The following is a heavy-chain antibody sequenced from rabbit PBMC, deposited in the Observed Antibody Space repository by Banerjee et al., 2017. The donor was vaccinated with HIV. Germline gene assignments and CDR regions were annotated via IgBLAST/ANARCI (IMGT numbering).Heavy chain of an antibody. CDR1: GFSFSTTHY. D-gene: IGHD1-1*01. CDR3: ARTYGVSNAYYNL. J-gene: IGHJ4*01. Sequence: QEQLGESGGGLVQPEGSLTLTSTASGFSFSTTHYICWVRQAPGKGLDWIACIYGGSSGSTYYASWAKGRFTISKTSSTTVTLQMTSLTAADTATYFCARTYGVSNAYYNLWGQGTLVTVS. CDR2: IYGGSSGST. V-gene: IGHV1S45*01.